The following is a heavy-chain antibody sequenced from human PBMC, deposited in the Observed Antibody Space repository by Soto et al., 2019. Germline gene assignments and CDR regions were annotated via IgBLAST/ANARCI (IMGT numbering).Heavy chain of an antibody. J-gene: IGHJ4*02. CDR3: ARAWAVPGSHWGD. CDR2: IYFSGRT. Sequence: QVQLQESGPGLVKPSETLSLTCTVSGDSMNPYYWSWIRQTPGKGLEWIGYIYFSGRTNFNPSLKSRVTLSLDTSTRQFFLKLTSVTAADTAVYYCARAWAVPGSHWGDWGRGTLVTVSS. D-gene: IGHD6-19*01. V-gene: IGHV4-59*01. CDR1: GDSMNPYY.